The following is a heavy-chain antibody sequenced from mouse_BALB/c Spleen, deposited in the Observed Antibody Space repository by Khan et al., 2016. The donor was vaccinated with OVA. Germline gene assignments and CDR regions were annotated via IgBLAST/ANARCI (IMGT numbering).Heavy chain of an antibody. CDR2: ISSGGSYT. CDR1: GFTFSSYG. J-gene: IGHJ1*01. D-gene: IGHD2-4*01. CDR3: ARHDYDYDYWYFDV. Sequence: EVELVESGGDLVKPGGSLKLSCAASGFTFSSYGMSWVSQTPDKRLEWVATISSGGSYTYYPDSVKGRFTISRDNAKNTLYLQMSSLKAEDTAMYYCARHDYDYDYWYFDVWGAGTTVTVSS. V-gene: IGHV5-6*01.